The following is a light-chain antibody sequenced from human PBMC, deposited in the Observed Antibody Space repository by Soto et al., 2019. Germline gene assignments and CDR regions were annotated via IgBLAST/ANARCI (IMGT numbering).Light chain of an antibody. V-gene: IGKV1-5*01. CDR3: QKYSASPYT. Sequence: DIEMTQSPSTLSASVGDRVTFTCRASQSINYWLAWYQQKPGKAPKLLIYDAYSLESGVPSAFSGSGSGTEFTLTISSLQPDDFATYYCQKYSASPYTFGQGTKLEIK. J-gene: IGKJ2*01. CDR1: QSINYW. CDR2: DAY.